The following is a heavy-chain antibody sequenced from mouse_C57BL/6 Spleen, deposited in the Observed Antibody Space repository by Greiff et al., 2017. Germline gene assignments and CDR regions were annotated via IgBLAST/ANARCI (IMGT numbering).Heavy chain of an antibody. J-gene: IGHJ3*01. CDR1: GYTFTSYW. CDR3: ARTLDGYRTFAY. V-gene: IGHV1-64*01. CDR2: IHPNSGST. D-gene: IGHD2-3*01. Sequence: QVQLQQPGAELVKPGASVKLSCKASGYTFTSYWMHWVKQRPGQGLEWIGMIHPNSGSTNYNEKFKSKATLTVDKSSSTAYMQLSSLTSEDSAVYYCARTLDGYRTFAYWGQGTLVTVSA.